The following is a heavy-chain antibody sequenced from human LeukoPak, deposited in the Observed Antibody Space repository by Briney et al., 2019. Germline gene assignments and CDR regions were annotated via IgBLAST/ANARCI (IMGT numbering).Heavy chain of an antibody. V-gene: IGHV3-49*03. CDR2: IRSKTYGGTS. CDR3: ARSDWGGY. D-gene: IGHD7-27*01. CDR1: GFTFGDYA. Sequence: GGSLRLSCTASGFTFGDYAMSWFRQAPGKGLEWVGFIRSKTYGGTSEYAASVKGRFTISRDDFKSIAYLNMNSLKTEDTAVYYCARSDWGGYWGQGTLVTVSS. J-gene: IGHJ4*02.